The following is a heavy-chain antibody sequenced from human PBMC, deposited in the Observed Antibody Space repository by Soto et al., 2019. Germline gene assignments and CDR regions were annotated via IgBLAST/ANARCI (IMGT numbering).Heavy chain of an antibody. CDR1: GYTFTSYG. CDR2: ISAYNGNT. D-gene: IGHD2-15*01. V-gene: IGHV1-18*01. J-gene: IGHJ5*02. CDR3: GRVVGAQGHWFDP. Sequence: QVQLVKSGGEVKKPGASVKVSCKASGYTFTSYGISWVRQAPGQGLEWMGRISAYNGNTNYAQKLQGRVTMTTDTSPSTAYMELRSLRSDDPAVYYWGRVVGAQGHWFDPWGQGTLVTVSS.